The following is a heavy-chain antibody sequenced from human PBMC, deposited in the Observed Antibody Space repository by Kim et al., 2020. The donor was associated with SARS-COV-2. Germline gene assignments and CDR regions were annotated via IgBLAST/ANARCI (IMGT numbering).Heavy chain of an antibody. D-gene: IGHD6-6*01. J-gene: IGHJ2*01. CDR3: ARYYIRAARRYWYFDL. CDR1: GYTFTGYY. Sequence: ASVKVSCKASGYTFTGYYMHWVRQAPGQGLEWMGRINPNSGGTNYAQKFQGRVTMTRDTSISTAYMELSRLRSDDTAVYYCARYYIRAARRYWYFDLWGRGTLVTVSS. CDR2: INPNSGGT. V-gene: IGHV1-2*06.